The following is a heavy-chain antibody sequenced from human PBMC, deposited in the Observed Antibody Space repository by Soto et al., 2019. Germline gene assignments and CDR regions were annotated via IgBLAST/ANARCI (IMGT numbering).Heavy chain of an antibody. D-gene: IGHD4-17*01. V-gene: IGHV4-31*03. CDR2: IYYSGST. J-gene: IGHJ3*02. CDR1: GGSISSGGYY. Sequence: QVQLQESGPGLVKPSQTLSLTCTVSGGSISSGGYYWSWIRQHPGKGLEWIGYIYYSGSTYYNPSLKSRVTISVATSNNQFSRKLSSVTAADTAVYYCASQFVRNDYGHYVGSDAFDIWGQGTMVTVSS. CDR3: ASQFVRNDYGHYVGSDAFDI.